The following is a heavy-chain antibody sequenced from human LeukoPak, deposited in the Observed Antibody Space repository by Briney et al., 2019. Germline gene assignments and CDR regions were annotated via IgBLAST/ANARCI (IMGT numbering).Heavy chain of an antibody. CDR1: GYTFTSYY. J-gene: IGHJ4*02. CDR2: INPSGGST. Sequence: ASVRVSCKASGYTFTSYYMHWVRQAPGQGLEWMGIINPSGGSTSYAQKFQGRVTMTRDTSTSTAYMELSSLRSEDTAVYYCARGWYYYDSSGYYYFDYWGQGTLVTVSS. D-gene: IGHD3-22*01. V-gene: IGHV1-46*01. CDR3: ARGWYYYDSSGYYYFDY.